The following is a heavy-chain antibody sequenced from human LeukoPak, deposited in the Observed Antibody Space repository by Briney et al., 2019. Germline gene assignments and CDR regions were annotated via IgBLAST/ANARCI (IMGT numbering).Heavy chain of an antibody. CDR3: ARGHLYCSGGSCYNNWFDP. V-gene: IGHV1-69*04. D-gene: IGHD2-15*01. CDR1: GGTFSSYA. J-gene: IGHJ5*02. CDR2: IIPILGIA. Sequence: ASVKVSCKASGGTFSSYAISWVRQAPGQGLEWMGRIIPILGIANYAQKFQGRVTITADKSTSTAYMELSSLRSEDTAVYYCARGHLYCSGGSCYNNWFDPWGQGTLVTVSS.